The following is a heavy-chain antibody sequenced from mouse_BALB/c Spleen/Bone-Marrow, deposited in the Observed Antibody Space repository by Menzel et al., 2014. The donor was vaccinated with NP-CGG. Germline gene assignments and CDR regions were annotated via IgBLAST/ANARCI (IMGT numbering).Heavy chain of an antibody. Sequence: VQLQESGAELVRPGASVKLSCKASGYTFTSYWINWVKQRPGQGLEWIGNIYPSDSYTNYNQKFKDKATLTVDKSSSTAYMQLSSPTSEDAAVYYCKRYYGSSHWYFDVWGAGTTVTVSA. J-gene: IGHJ1*01. CDR1: GYTFTSYW. CDR2: IYPSDSYT. D-gene: IGHD1-1*01. V-gene: IGHV1-69*02. CDR3: KRYYGSSHWYFDV.